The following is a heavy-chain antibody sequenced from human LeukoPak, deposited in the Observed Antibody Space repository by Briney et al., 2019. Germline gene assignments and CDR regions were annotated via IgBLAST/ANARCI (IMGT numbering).Heavy chain of an antibody. D-gene: IGHD5-24*01. CDR1: GYTFTSYG. Sequence: ASVKVSCKASGYTFTSYGINWVRRAPGQGLEWMGWISAYNGNTNYAQKLQGRVTMTTDTSTSTAYMQLRSLRSDDTAVYYCARDMATIAYYYYGMDVWGQGTTVTVSS. CDR2: ISAYNGNT. V-gene: IGHV1-18*01. J-gene: IGHJ6*02. CDR3: ARDMATIAYYYYGMDV.